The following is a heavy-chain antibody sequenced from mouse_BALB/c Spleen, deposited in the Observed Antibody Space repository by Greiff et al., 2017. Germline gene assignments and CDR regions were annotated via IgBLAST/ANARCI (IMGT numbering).Heavy chain of an antibody. CDR2: ISDGGSYT. Sequence: EVKLVESGGGLVKPGGSLKLSCAASGFTFSDYYMYWVRQTPEKRLEWVATISDGGSYTYYPDSVKGRFTISRDNAKNNLYLQMSSLKSEDTAMYYCARYYYGSSYNAMDYWGQGTSVTVSS. CDR3: ARYYYGSSYNAMDY. J-gene: IGHJ4*01. V-gene: IGHV5-4*02. D-gene: IGHD1-1*01. CDR1: GFTFSDYY.